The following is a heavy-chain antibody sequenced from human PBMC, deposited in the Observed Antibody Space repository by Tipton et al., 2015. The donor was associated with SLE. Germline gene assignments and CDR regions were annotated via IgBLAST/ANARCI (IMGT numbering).Heavy chain of an antibody. J-gene: IGHJ4*02. V-gene: IGHV4-39*07. CDR3: ARLTPWGYDY. D-gene: IGHD7-27*01. CDR1: GGSVSSGTSY. Sequence: TLSLTCTVSGGSVSSGTSYWGWIRQPPGKELQWIGSIFYTGSVHDNPSLASRVAISINTSRNQFSLKLTSVTAADTAVYYCARLTPWGYDYWGPGMLVTVSS. CDR2: IFYTGSV.